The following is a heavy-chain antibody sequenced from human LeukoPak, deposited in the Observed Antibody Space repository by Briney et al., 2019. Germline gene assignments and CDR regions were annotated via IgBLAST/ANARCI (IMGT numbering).Heavy chain of an antibody. CDR2: IYHSGST. CDR3: ARDSRAAADYNWFDP. D-gene: IGHD6-13*01. V-gene: IGHV4-38-2*02. CDR1: GYSISSGYY. J-gene: IGHJ5*02. Sequence: SSETLSLTCTVSGYSISSGYYWGWIRQPSGKGLEWIGSIYHSGSTYYNPSLKSRVTISVDTSKNQFSLKLSSVTAADTAVYYCARDSRAAADYNWFDPWGQGTLVTVSS.